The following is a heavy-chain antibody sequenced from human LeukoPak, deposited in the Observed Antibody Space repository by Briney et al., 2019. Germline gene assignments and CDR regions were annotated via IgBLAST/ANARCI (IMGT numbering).Heavy chain of an antibody. D-gene: IGHD3-22*01. CDR3: ARSHLDHYYDSSGYYWFDY. J-gene: IGHJ4*02. CDR2: ISYDGSNK. CDR1: GFTFSSYA. Sequence: GGSLRLSCAASGFTFSSYAMHWVRQAPGKGLEWVAVISYDGSNKYYADSVKGRFTISRDNSKNTLYLQMNSLRAEDTAVYYCARSHLDHYYDSSGYYWFDYWGQGTLVTVSS. V-gene: IGHV3-30-3*01.